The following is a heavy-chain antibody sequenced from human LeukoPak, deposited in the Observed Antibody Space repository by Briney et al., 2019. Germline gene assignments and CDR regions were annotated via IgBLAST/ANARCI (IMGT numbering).Heavy chain of an antibody. D-gene: IGHD1-1*01. CDR2: MNPNSGNT. V-gene: IGHV1-8*01. CDR1: GYTFSTCD. J-gene: IGHJ4*02. CDR3: ARVLGSISH. Sequence: GASVKVSCKASGYTFSTCDINWVRQAAGQGLEWMGWMNPNSGNTGFAHKFQGGVTMTRDTSINTAYMELSSLRSEDTAVYYCARVLGSISHWGQGTLVTVSS.